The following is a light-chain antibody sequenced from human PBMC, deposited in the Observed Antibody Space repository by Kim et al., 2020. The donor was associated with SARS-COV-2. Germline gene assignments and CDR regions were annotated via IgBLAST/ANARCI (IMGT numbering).Light chain of an antibody. CDR2: DAS. CDR3: QQYDNPPPEMYT. CDR1: QDISNY. J-gene: IGKJ2*01. Sequence: DIQMTQSPSSLSASVGDRVTITCQASQDISNYLNWYQQKPGKAPKLLIYDASNLETGVPSRFSGSGSGTDFTFTISSLQPEDIATYYCQQYDNPPPEMYTFGQGTKLEI. V-gene: IGKV1-33*01.